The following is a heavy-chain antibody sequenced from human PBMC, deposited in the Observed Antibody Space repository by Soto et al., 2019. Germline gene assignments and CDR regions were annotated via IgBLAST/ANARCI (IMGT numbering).Heavy chain of an antibody. CDR2: IYNGGST. V-gene: IGHV4-30-4*01. D-gene: IGHD1-1*01. CDR1: GGSISSGDYY. CDR3: ARAGTSFYHGMDV. J-gene: IGHJ6*02. Sequence: PSETLSLTCTVSGGSISSGDYYWSWVRQPPGKGLEWIAYIYNGGSTYYNPSLKSRMTIYVDTSKNQFSLNVSSVTAADTAVYYCARAGTSFYHGMDVWGQGTTVTVSS.